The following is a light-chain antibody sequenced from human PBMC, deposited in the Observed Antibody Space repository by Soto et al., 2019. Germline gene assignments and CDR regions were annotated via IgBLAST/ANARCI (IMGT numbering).Light chain of an antibody. Sequence: QSVLTQPPSVSAAPGQKVTISCSGSSSNIGNNYVSWYQQLPGTAPKLLIYDNNKRPSGIPDRFSGSKSGTSATLGITGLKTGAEADYYCGTWDSSLSAAVFGGGTQLTVL. CDR3: GTWDSSLSAAV. CDR2: DNN. CDR1: SSNIGNNY. V-gene: IGLV1-51*01. J-gene: IGLJ7*01.